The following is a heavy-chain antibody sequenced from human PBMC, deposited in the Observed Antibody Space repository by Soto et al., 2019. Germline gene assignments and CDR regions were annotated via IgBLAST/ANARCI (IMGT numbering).Heavy chain of an antibody. CDR3: ALGRYCSGGTCSFDH. J-gene: IGHJ4*02. V-gene: IGHV3-74*01. D-gene: IGHD2-15*01. CDR2: VHNDGSSA. CDR1: GFTFRSYW. Sequence: EVQLTESGGGSVQPGGSLRLSCADSGFTFRSYWMHWVRQAPGKGLEWISRVHNDGSSAAYADSVKGRFTVSRDTGKNALYLQMNSLGAEDTAVYYCALGRYCSGGTCSFDHWGQGTLVTVSS.